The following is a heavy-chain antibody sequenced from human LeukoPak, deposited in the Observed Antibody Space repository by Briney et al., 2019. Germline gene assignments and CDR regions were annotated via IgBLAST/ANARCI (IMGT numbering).Heavy chain of an antibody. V-gene: IGHV1-2*02. CDR2: ITPSSGGT. J-gene: IGHJ4*02. Sequence: VASVKVSCKASGYTLTDYYIHWVRQAPGQGLEWMGWITPSSGGTIYAQKFQGRVTMTRDMSISTAYMELSRLRSDDTAVYYCARGPASIDYWGQGTLVTVSS. CDR3: ARGPASIDY. CDR1: GYTLTDYY.